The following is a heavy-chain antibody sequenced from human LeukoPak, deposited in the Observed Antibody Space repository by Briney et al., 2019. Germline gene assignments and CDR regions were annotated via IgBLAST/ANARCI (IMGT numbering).Heavy chain of an antibody. CDR3: ARDLRGVAVFSDYYGMDV. V-gene: IGHV1-18*01. J-gene: IGHJ6*02. CDR2: ISAYNGNT. Sequence: ASVKVSCEASGYTFTSYGISWVRQAPGQGLEWMGWISAYNGNTNYAQKLQGRVTMTTDTSTSTAYMELRSLRSDDTAVYYCARDLRGVAVFSDYYGMDVWGQGTTVTVSS. CDR1: GYTFTSYG.